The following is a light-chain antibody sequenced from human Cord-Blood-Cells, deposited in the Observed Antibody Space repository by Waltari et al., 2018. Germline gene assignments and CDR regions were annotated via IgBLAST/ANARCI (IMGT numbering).Light chain of an antibody. CDR1: KIGSKS. Sequence: SYVLTQPPSVSVAPGQTARITCGGNKIGSKSVHWYQQKPGQAPVLVIYYDSDRPSGSPERFSGSNSGNTATLTISRVEAGDEADYYCQVWDSSSDHVVFGGGTKLTVL. J-gene: IGLJ2*01. CDR3: QVWDSSSDHVV. CDR2: YDS. V-gene: IGLV3-21*04.